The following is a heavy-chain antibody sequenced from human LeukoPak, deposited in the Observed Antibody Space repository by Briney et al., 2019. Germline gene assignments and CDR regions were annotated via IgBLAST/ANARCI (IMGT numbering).Heavy chain of an antibody. J-gene: IGHJ6*03. V-gene: IGHV4-34*01. CDR1: GGSFSGYY. D-gene: IGHD2-2*01. CDR2: INHSGST. Sequence: SETLSLTCAVYGGSFSGYYWSWIRQPPGKGLEWIGEINHSGSTNYNPSLKSRVTISVDTSKNQFSLKLSSVTAADTAVYYCARGRRYCSSTSCKRFYYYMDVWGKGTTVTVSS. CDR3: ARGRRYCSSTSCKRFYYYMDV.